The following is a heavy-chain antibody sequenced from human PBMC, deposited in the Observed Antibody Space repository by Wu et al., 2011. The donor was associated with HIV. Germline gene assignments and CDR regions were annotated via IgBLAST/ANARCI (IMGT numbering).Heavy chain of an antibody. CDR1: GGTFSSYA. Sequence: QVQLVQSGAEVKKPGSSVKVSCKASGGTFSSYAISWVRQAPGQGLEWMGGIIPIFGTANYAQKLQGRVTITTDESTSTAYMELSSLRSEDTAMYYCARAGSGSLGGMDVWGQGTTVTVSS. CDR3: ARAGSGSLGGMDV. V-gene: IGHV1-69*05. CDR2: IIPIFGTA. J-gene: IGHJ6*02. D-gene: IGHD3-10*01.